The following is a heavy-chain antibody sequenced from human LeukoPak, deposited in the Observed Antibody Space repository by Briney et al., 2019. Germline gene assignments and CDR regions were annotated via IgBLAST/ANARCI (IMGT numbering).Heavy chain of an antibody. CDR1: GFTVSSNY. Sequence: GGSLRLSCAASGFTVSSNYMSWVRQAPGKGLEWVSVIYSGGSTYYADSVKGRFTISRDNAKNSLYLQMNSLRAEDTAVYYCARRMGRDGYDPNWFDPWGQGTLVTVSS. CDR3: ARRMGRDGYDPNWFDP. CDR2: IYSGGST. V-gene: IGHV3-53*01. J-gene: IGHJ5*02. D-gene: IGHD5-24*01.